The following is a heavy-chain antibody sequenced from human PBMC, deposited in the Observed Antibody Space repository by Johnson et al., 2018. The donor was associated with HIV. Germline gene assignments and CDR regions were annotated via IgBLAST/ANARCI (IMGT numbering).Heavy chain of an antibody. Sequence: QVQLVESGGGVVQPGRSLRLSCAASGFTFSNYGMHWVRQAPGKGLEWVAVISYDGSNKYYADSVKGRFTISRDNSKNTLYLQMNSLRAEDTAVYYCARGEYSSSEHAFDIWGQGTMVTVSS. CDR1: GFTFSNYG. CDR2: ISYDGSNK. CDR3: ARGEYSSSEHAFDI. J-gene: IGHJ3*02. D-gene: IGHD6-6*01. V-gene: IGHV3-30*03.